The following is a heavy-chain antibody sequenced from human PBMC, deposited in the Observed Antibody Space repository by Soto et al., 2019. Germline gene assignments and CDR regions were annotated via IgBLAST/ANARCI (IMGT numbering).Heavy chain of an antibody. J-gene: IGHJ3*01. Sequence: XRLSCASSGFTFSSYAMSWVRQAPGRGLEWVSTISGSGGSAYFADSVKGRFTISRDNSKNTLYLQMNSLRAEDTAVYYCARRASRWGQGTMVTVSS. D-gene: IGHD1-26*01. V-gene: IGHV3-23*01. CDR1: GFTFSSYA. CDR2: ISGSGGSA. CDR3: ARRASR.